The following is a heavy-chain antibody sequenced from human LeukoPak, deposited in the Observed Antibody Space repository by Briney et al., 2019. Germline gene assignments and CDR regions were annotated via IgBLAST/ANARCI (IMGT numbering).Heavy chain of an antibody. J-gene: IGHJ3*02. CDR3: ARMPPYCTNGVCYTDAFDI. Sequence: ASVKVSCKASGYTFTGYYMHWVRQAPGQGLEWMGWINPNSGGTNYAQKFQGRVTMTRDTSISTAYMELSRLRSDDTAVYYCARMPPYCTNGVCYTDAFDIWGQGTMVTVSS. CDR1: GYTFTGYY. D-gene: IGHD2-8*01. CDR2: INPNSGGT. V-gene: IGHV1-2*02.